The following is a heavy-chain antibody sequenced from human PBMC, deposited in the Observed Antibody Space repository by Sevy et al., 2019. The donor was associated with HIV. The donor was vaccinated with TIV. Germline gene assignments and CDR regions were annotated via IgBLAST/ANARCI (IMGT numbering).Heavy chain of an antibody. CDR2: FDPEDGKT. Sequence: ASVKVSCKVSGYTLTELSIHWVRQAPGKGLEWLVTFDPEDGKTIYAQNFQGRVTMTEDTSTDTTYMELSSLRSEDTAVYYCASTRDYYDSSGYYFDYWGPGTLVTVSS. CDR3: ASTRDYYDSSGYYFDY. J-gene: IGHJ4*02. D-gene: IGHD3-22*01. V-gene: IGHV1-24*01. CDR1: GYTLTELS.